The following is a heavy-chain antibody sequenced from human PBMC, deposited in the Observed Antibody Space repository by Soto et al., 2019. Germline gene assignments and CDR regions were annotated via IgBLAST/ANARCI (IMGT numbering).Heavy chain of an antibody. CDR3: ARDQFRHSSSWPYFDY. D-gene: IGHD6-13*01. Sequence: LSLTCAASGFTFSSYSMNWVRQAPGKGLEWVSSISSSSSYIYYADSVKGRFTISRDNAKNSLYLQMNSLRAEDTAVYYCARDQFRHSSSWPYFDYWGQGTLVTVSS. V-gene: IGHV3-21*01. J-gene: IGHJ4*02. CDR2: ISSSSSYI. CDR1: GFTFSSYS.